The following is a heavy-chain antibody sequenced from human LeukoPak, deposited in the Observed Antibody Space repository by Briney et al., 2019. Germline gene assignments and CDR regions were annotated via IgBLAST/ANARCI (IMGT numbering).Heavy chain of an antibody. CDR3: AVKGGYNDWDAPFDF. V-gene: IGHV3-74*01. J-gene: IGHJ4*02. D-gene: IGHD5-12*01. CDR1: GFTFRSYW. CDR2: INGDGAST. Sequence: PGGSLRLSCAASGFTFRSYWMHGVRQVPGKGRVWVSRINGDGASTSYADSVKGRFTISRDNGKTALYLRMNSLGAEDTAVYYCAVKGGYNDWDAPFDFWGQGTLVTVSS.